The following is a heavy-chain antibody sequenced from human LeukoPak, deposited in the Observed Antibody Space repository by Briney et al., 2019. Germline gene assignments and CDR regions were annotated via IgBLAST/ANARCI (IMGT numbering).Heavy chain of an antibody. CDR3: ANYGPFGPFDY. D-gene: IGHD3-16*01. V-gene: IGHV4-34*01. Sequence: PSETLSLTCAVYGGSFSGYYWSWIRQPPGKGLEWIGEINHSGSTNYNPSLKSRVTISVDTSKNQFSLKLSSVTAADTAVYYCANYGPFGPFDYWGQGTLVTVSS. CDR2: INHSGST. J-gene: IGHJ4*02. CDR1: GGSFSGYY.